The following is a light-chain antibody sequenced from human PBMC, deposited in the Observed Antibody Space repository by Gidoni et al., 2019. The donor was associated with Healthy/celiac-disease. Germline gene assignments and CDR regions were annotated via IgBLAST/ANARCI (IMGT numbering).Light chain of an antibody. CDR1: QCVSSSY. CDR3: QQYGSSLPLT. V-gene: IGKV3-20*01. Sequence: EIFLSPSPGTLSLSPGERATLSCRASQCVSSSYIAWYQQKPGQATRLLTYGASSRATGIPDRFSGSGSGKDFTLTISRLEPEDFAVYYCQQYGSSLPLTFGGGTKVEIK. CDR2: GAS. J-gene: IGKJ4*01.